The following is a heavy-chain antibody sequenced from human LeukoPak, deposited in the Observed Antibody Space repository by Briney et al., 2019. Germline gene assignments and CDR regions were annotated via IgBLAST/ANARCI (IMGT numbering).Heavy chain of an antibody. CDR3: ARRSGSGSYYSKNFDY. D-gene: IGHD3-10*01. V-gene: IGHV4-4*02. CDR2: IYHSGST. J-gene: IGHJ4*02. CDR1: GGSISSSNW. Sequence: SGTLSLTCAVSGGSISSSNWWSWVRPPPGKGLEWIGEIYHSGSTNYNPSLKSRVTISVDKSKNQFSLKLSSVTAADTAVYYCARRSGSGSYYSKNFDYWGQGTLVTVSS.